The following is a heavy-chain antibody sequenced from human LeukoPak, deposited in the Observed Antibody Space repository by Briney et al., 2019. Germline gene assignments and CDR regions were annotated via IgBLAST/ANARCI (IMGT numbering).Heavy chain of an antibody. Sequence: PSETLSLTCAVYGGSFSGYYWSWTRQPPGKGLEWIGEINHSGSTNYNPSLKSRVTISVDTSKNQFSLKLSSVTAADTAVYYCARGSKGYYDFWSGYPPSRPYLDYWGQGTLVTVSS. CDR2: INHSGST. V-gene: IGHV4-34*01. CDR1: GGSFSGYY. D-gene: IGHD3-3*01. CDR3: ARGSKGYYDFWSGYPPSRPYLDY. J-gene: IGHJ4*02.